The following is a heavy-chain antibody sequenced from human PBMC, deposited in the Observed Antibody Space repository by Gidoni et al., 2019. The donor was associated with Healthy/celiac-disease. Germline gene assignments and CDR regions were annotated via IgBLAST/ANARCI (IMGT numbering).Heavy chain of an antibody. V-gene: IGHV4-34*01. CDR1: GGSFSGYY. Sequence: QVQLQQWGAGLLKPSETLSLTCAVYGGSFSGYYWSWIRQPPGKGLEWIGEINHSGSTNYNPSLKSRVTISVDTSKNQFSLKLSSVTAADTAVYYCARLGGRMIVGTRTFDYWGQGTLVTVSS. J-gene: IGHJ4*02. D-gene: IGHD3-22*01. CDR3: ARLGGRMIVGTRTFDY. CDR2: INHSGST.